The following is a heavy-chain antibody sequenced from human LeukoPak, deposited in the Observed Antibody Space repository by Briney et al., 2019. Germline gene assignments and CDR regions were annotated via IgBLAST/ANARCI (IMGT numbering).Heavy chain of an antibody. J-gene: IGHJ4*02. CDR3: ARRLFWSGYYNDY. CDR1: GFTFDDYG. V-gene: IGHV4-34*01. CDR2: INHSGST. D-gene: IGHD3-3*01. Sequence: SGGSLRLSCAASGFTFDDYGMSWIRQPPGKGLEWIGEINHSGSTNYNPSLKSRVTISVDTSKNQFSLKLSSVTAADTAVYYCARRLFWSGYYNDYWGQGTLVTVSS.